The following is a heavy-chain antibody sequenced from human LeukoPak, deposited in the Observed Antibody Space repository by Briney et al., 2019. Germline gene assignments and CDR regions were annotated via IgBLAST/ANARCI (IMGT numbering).Heavy chain of an antibody. J-gene: IGHJ5*02. CDR2: IYYSGST. Sequence: SGPTLVKPSETLSLTCTVSGDSITNGRSYWGWIRQSPGKGLEWIGYIYYSGSTNYNPSLKSRVTISVDTSKNQFSLKLSSVTAADTAVYYCARNDYSNYKWFDPWGQGTLVTVSS. D-gene: IGHD4-11*01. CDR3: ARNDYSNYKWFDP. V-gene: IGHV4-61*01. CDR1: GDSITNGRSY.